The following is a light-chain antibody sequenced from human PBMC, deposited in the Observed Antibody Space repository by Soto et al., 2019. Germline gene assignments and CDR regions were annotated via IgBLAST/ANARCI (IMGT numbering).Light chain of an antibody. CDR2: DVS. Sequence: QSALTQPASMSGSPGQSITISCTGTSSDVGGYNYVSWYQQHPGKAPKLMIYDVSNRPSGVSNRFSGSKSGNTASLTISGLQAEDEADYYCSSYTSSSTPHYVFGTGTKLTVL. CDR1: SSDVGGYNY. CDR3: SSYTSSSTPHYV. V-gene: IGLV2-14*01. J-gene: IGLJ1*01.